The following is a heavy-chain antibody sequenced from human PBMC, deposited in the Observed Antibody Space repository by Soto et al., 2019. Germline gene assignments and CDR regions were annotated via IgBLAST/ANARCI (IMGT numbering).Heavy chain of an antibody. Sequence: SXTLSLTCTVSGGSISSSSYFWCWIRQPPGKGLEWIGSIYYSGSTYYNPSLKSRVTVSVDTSKNQFSLKLSSVTAADTAVYYCARHPSDFWFDPWGQGTLVTVSS. CDR2: IYYSGST. CDR3: ARHPSDFWFDP. V-gene: IGHV4-39*01. J-gene: IGHJ5*02. CDR1: GGSISSSSYF. D-gene: IGHD2-21*02.